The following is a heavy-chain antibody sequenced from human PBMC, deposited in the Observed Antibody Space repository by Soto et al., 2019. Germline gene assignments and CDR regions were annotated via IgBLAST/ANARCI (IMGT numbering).Heavy chain of an antibody. CDR2: IYYSGST. D-gene: IGHD6-13*01. Sequence: QVQLQESGPGLVKPSETLSLTCTVSGGSISSYYWSWIRQPPGKGLEWIGYIYYSGSTNYNPSLKSRVTISVDTSKNQFSLKLSSATAADTAMYYCTRGILIWYANDPFDIWGQGTMVSVSS. CDR1: GGSISSYY. CDR3: TRGILIWYANDPFDI. V-gene: IGHV4-59*08. J-gene: IGHJ3*02.